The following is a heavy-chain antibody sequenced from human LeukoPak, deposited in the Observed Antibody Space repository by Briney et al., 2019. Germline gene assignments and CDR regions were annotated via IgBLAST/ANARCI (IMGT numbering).Heavy chain of an antibody. CDR2: ISTYSDDI. J-gene: IGHJ4*02. CDR1: GYTFTRYG. D-gene: IGHD3-22*01. CDR3: VRTYDSSGYYFY. V-gene: IGHV1-18*01. Sequence: ASVKVSCKASGYTFTRYGITWVRLAPGQGLEWMGWISTYSDDIKYAQRLQGRVTLTTDTSTSTAYMELRSLTPDDTAVYYCVRTYDSSGYYFYWGQGTLVTVSS.